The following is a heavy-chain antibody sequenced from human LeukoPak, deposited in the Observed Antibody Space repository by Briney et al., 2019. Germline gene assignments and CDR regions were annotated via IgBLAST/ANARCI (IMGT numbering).Heavy chain of an antibody. CDR3: ARGWIAVAEGDDYYFDY. CDR2: ISSSSSYI. CDR1: GFTFSSYS. Sequence: GGSLRLSYAASGFTFSSYSMNWVRQAPGKGLEWVSSISSSSSYIYYADSVKGRFTISRDNAKNSLYLQMNSLRAEDTAVYYCARGWIAVAEGDDYYFDYWGQGTLVTVSS. V-gene: IGHV3-21*01. D-gene: IGHD6-19*01. J-gene: IGHJ4*02.